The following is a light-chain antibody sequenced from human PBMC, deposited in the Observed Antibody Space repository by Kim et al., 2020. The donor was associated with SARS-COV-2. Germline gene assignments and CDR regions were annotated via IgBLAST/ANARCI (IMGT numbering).Light chain of an antibody. Sequence: GQTVRSRCQGDSVGRYYARGYRQKPGQGPVLVIYGKDDRTSGIPDRFSGSSSGNTASLTITGAQAEDEADYYCNSRDSRGNHLDVFGTGTKVTVL. J-gene: IGLJ1*01. V-gene: IGLV3-19*01. CDR1: SVGRYY. CDR3: NSRDSRGNHLDV. CDR2: GKD.